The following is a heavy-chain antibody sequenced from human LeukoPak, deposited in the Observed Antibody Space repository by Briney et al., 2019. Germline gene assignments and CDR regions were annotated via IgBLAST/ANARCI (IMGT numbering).Heavy chain of an antibody. CDR2: IIPILGIA. D-gene: IGHD2/OR15-2a*01. J-gene: IGHJ5*02. Sequence: SVKVSCKASGGTFSSYTISWVRQAPGQGLEWMGRIIPILGIANYAQKFQGRVTITADKSTSTAYMELSSLRSEDTAVYYCARASTAQYTWFEPWGQGTLVTVSP. CDR3: ARASTAQYTWFEP. CDR1: GGTFSSYT. V-gene: IGHV1-69*02.